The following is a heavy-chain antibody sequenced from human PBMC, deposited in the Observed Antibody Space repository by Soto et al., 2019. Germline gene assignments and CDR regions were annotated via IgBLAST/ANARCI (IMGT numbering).Heavy chain of an antibody. D-gene: IGHD2-2*01. V-gene: IGHV3-23*01. J-gene: IGHJ4*02. CDR1: GLTFSSYA. CDR3: ATWRSSHWFDY. CDR2: ISGSGGST. Sequence: PGGSLRLSCAASGLTFSSYAMSWVRQAPGKGLEWVSAISGSGGSTYYADSVKGRFTISRDNSKNTLYLQKNSLRAEDTAVYYCATWRSSHWFDYWGQGTLVTVSS.